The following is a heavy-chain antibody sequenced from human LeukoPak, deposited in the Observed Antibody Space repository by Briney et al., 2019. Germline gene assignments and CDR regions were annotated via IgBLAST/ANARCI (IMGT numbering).Heavy chain of an antibody. D-gene: IGHD4-17*01. V-gene: IGHV3-48*03. J-gene: IGHJ3*01. CDR2: ISSSGSTV. Sequence: GGSLRLSCAASGFTFSSYEMNWVRQAPGKGLEWVSYISSSGSTVYYADSVKGRFTVSRDNSKNTLYLQMNYLRVEDTAVYYCARDPNGDYLGAFDFWGQGTLVTVSS. CDR3: ARDPNGDYLGAFDF. CDR1: GFTFSSYE.